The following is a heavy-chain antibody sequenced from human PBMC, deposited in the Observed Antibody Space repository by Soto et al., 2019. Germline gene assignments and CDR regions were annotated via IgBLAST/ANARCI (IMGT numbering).Heavy chain of an antibody. V-gene: IGHV3-23*01. CDR2: ISPGADVS. CDR1: GFTFSSFV. D-gene: IGHD1-20*01. CDR3: VRRAITATTKWGAFDV. J-gene: IGHJ3*01. Sequence: EVQLLESGGGLVQPGGSLRLSCAASGFTFSSFVMNWVRQAPGKGLEWVSTISPGADVSNYTDSVKGRFTISRDNSRRTLHLQMDSLRVEDAAVYFCVRRAITATTKWGAFDVWGQGTAVTVSS.